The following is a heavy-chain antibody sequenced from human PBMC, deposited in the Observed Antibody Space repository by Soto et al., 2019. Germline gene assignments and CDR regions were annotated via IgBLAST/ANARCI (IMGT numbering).Heavy chain of an antibody. Sequence: ETLSLTFAVYGGSFSGYYWSWIRQPPGKGLEWIGSVFYTGFTSYNPSLESRVSVSVDTSKSQFSLKLSAVTAADTAVYYCATSNKGYKWNYFDHWGQGALVTVSS. D-gene: IGHD1-20*01. CDR1: GGSFSGYY. CDR2: VFYTGFT. J-gene: IGHJ4*02. CDR3: ATSNKGYKWNYFDH. V-gene: IGHV4-34*12.